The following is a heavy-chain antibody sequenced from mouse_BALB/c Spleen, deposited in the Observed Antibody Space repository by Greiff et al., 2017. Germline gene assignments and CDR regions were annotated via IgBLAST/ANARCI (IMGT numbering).Heavy chain of an antibody. CDR1: GFTFNTYA. Sequence: EVKLVESGGGLVQPKGSLKLSCAASGFTFNTYAMNWVRQAPGKGLEWVARIRSKSNNYATYYADSVKDRFTISRDDSQSMLYLQMNNLKTEDTAKEYCVRRGDYGSSPYWYFDVWGAGTTVTVAS. V-gene: IGHV10-1*02. D-gene: IGHD1-1*01. CDR2: IRSKSNNYAT. CDR3: VRRGDYGSSPYWYFDV. J-gene: IGHJ1*01.